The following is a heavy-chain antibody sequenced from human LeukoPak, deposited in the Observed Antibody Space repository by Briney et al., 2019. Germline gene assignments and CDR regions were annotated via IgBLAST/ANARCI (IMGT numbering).Heavy chain of an antibody. J-gene: IGHJ4*02. Sequence: GASVKGSCKASGYTFTSYGISWVRQAPGQGLEWMGWISAYNGNTNYAQKLQGRVTMTTDTSASTAYMELRSLRSDDTAVYYCARGTAMSFLYYFDYWGQGTLVTVSS. CDR2: ISAYNGNT. V-gene: IGHV1-18*04. D-gene: IGHD5-18*01. CDR1: GYTFTSYG. CDR3: ARGTAMSFLYYFDY.